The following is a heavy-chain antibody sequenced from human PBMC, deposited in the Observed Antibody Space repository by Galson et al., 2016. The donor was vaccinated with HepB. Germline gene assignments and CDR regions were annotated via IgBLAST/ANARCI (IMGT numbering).Heavy chain of an antibody. Sequence: SLRLSCAASEFTVSNNYMSWVRQAPGKGLEWVSLIYSGGNTRYADSVKGRFTISRNNSKNTVDLQMNSLRAEDTAVYYCSTLNPASPYFDYWGQGTLVTVSS. V-gene: IGHV3-53*01. CDR3: STLNPASPYFDY. CDR1: EFTVSNNY. CDR2: IYSGGNT. J-gene: IGHJ4*02.